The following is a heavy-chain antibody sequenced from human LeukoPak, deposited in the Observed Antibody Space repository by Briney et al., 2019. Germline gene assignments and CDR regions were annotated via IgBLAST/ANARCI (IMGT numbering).Heavy chain of an antibody. D-gene: IGHD2-21*02. CDR2: ISSSSSTI. V-gene: IGHV3-48*02. CDR1: GFTFSSYE. Sequence: GGSLRLSCAASGFTFSSYEMNWVRQAPGKGLEWVSYISSSSSTIYYADSVKGRFTISRDNAKNSLYLQMNSLRDEDTAVYYCARDRGYCGGDCYGGYFDYWGQGTLVTVSS. CDR3: ARDRGYCGGDCYGGYFDY. J-gene: IGHJ4*02.